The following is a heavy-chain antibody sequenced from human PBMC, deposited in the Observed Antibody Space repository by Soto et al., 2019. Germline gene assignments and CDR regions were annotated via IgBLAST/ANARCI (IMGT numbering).Heavy chain of an antibody. CDR2: ISYDGSNK. D-gene: IGHD3-3*01. Sequence: QVQLVESGGGVVQPGRSLRLSCAASGFTFSRYAIHWVRQAPGKGLEWVAVISYDGSNKYYADSVEGRFTISRDNSKNTLSLQMNSLRAEDTAVYYCAKDPDVLRFLADGMDVWGQGTTVTVSS. CDR3: AKDPDVLRFLADGMDV. J-gene: IGHJ6*02. CDR1: GFTFSRYA. V-gene: IGHV3-30-3*01.